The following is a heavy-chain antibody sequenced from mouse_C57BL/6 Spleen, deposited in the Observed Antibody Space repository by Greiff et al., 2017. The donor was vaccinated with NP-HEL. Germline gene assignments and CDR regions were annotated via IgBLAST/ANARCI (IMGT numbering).Heavy chain of an antibody. D-gene: IGHD1-1*02. J-gene: IGHJ3*01. V-gene: IGHV1-39*01. CDR1: GYSFTDYN. Sequence: EVQRVESGPELVKPGASVKISCKASGYSFTDYNMNWVKQSHGKSLEWIGVIYPNYGTTSYNQKFKGKATLTVDQSSSTAYMQLNSLTSEDSAVYYGARSVYYGGGDGFAYWGQGTLVTVSA. CDR2: IYPNYGTT. CDR3: ARSVYYGGGDGFAY.